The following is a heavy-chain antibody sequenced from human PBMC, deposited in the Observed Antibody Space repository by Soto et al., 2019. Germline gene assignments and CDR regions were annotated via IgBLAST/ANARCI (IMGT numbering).Heavy chain of an antibody. J-gene: IGHJ6*02. Sequence: LRLSCAASGFTFSSYSMDWVRQAPGKGLEWVSYISSSSSTIYYADSVKGRFTISRDNAKNSLYLQMNSLRDEDTAVYYCARVSVDTAMAADYYYYYGMDVWGQGTTVTVSS. CDR3: ARVSVDTAMAADYYYYYGMDV. CDR1: GFTFSSYS. V-gene: IGHV3-48*02. D-gene: IGHD5-18*01. CDR2: ISSSSSTI.